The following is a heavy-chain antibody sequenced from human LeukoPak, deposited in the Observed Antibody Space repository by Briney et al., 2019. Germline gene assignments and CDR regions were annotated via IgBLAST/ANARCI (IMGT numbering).Heavy chain of an antibody. Sequence: PSETLSLTCTVSGGSISSYYWSWIRQPPGKGLEWIGYINYSGSTNYNPSLKRRVTISVDTSKNQFSLKVSSATAADTAVYYCARGESKRYSGYDYYVMDVWGQGTTVTVSS. V-gene: IGHV4-59*01. CDR2: INYSGST. CDR3: ARGESKRYSGYDYYVMDV. CDR1: GGSISSYY. J-gene: IGHJ6*02. D-gene: IGHD5-12*01.